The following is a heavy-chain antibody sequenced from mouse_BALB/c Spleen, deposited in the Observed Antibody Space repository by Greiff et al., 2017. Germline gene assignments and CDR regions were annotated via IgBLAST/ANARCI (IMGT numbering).Heavy chain of an antibody. CDR1: GYTFTSYW. CDR2: IYPSDSYT. J-gene: IGHJ2*01. V-gene: IGHV1-69*02. Sequence: QVQLQQPGAELVRPGASVKLSCKASGYTFTSYWINWVKQRPGQGLEWIGNIYPSDSYTNYNQKFKDKATLTVDKSSSTAYMQLKSLTSEDSAVYYCARGDDFDYWGQGTTLTVSS. CDR3: ARGDDFDY.